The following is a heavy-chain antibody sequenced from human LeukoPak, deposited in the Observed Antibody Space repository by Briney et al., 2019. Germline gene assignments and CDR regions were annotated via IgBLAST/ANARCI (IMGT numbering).Heavy chain of an antibody. Sequence: PSETLSLTCTVSGGSVSRDSYYWGWIRQPPGKGLEWIGYVSYSGSTNYNPSLKSRVTISVDTSKNQFSLKLSSVTAADTAIYYCARHTGGTTKDYWGQGTLVTVSS. D-gene: IGHD1-1*01. CDR3: ARHTGGTTKDY. CDR2: VSYSGST. V-gene: IGHV4-61*01. CDR1: GGSVSRDSYY. J-gene: IGHJ4*02.